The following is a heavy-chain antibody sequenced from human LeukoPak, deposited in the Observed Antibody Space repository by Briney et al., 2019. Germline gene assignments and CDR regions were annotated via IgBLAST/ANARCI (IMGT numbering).Heavy chain of an antibody. D-gene: IGHD2-8*01. CDR2: INHSGST. CDR3: ARGRFPRDVLGAY. V-gene: IGHV4-34*01. J-gene: IGHJ4*02. Sequence: PSETLSLTCAVHGGSFSGYYWSWIRQPPGKGLEWIGEINHSGSTNYNPSLKSRVTISVDTSKNQFSLKLSSVTAADTAVYYCARGRFPRDVLGAYWGQGTLVTVSS. CDR1: GGSFSGYY.